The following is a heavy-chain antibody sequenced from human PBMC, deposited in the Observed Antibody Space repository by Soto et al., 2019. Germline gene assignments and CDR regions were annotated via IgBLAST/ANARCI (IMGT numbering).Heavy chain of an antibody. CDR1: GYTFTSYG. CDR3: ARQGVGVVVVAASSGPPDY. J-gene: IGHJ4*02. Sequence: QVQLVQSGAEVKKPGASVKVSCKASGYTFTSYGISWVRQAPGQGLEWMGWISAYNGNTNYAQKLQGRVTMTTDTSTSTDYMELRSLRSDDTAVYYCARQGVGVVVVAASSGPPDYWGQGTLVTVSS. D-gene: IGHD2-15*01. V-gene: IGHV1-18*01. CDR2: ISAYNGNT.